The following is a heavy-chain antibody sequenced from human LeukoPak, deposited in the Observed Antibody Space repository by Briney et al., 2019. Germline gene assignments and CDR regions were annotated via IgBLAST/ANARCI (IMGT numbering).Heavy chain of an antibody. J-gene: IGHJ5*02. CDR2: IYYSGST. V-gene: IGHV4-30-4*01. CDR1: GGSISGGDYY. CDR3: ARGHRYCSGGSCYSVNWFDP. D-gene: IGHD2-15*01. Sequence: SQTLSLTCTVHGGSISGGDYYWSWLRQPPGKGLEWIGYIYYSGSTYYNPSLNSRITISVDTSNNQFSLKLSSVTAADTAVHYCARGHRYCSGGSCYSVNWFDPWGQGTLVTVSS.